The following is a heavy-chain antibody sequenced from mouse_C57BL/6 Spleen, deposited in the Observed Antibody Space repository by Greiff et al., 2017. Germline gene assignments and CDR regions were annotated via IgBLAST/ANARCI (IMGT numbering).Heavy chain of an antibody. CDR1: GYTFTDYE. CDR3: TRSNYDGSSPYAMDY. V-gene: IGHV1-15*01. J-gene: IGHJ4*01. Sequence: QVQLQQSGAELVRPGASVTLSCKASGYTFTDYEMHWVKQTPVHGLEWIGAIDPETGGTAYNQKFKGKAILTADKSSRTAYMELRSLTSEDSAVYYCTRSNYDGSSPYAMDYWGQGTSVTVSS. CDR2: IDPETGGT. D-gene: IGHD1-1*01.